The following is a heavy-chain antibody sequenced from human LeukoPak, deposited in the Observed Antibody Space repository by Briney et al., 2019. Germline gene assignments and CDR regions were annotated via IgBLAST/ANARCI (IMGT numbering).Heavy chain of an antibody. CDR2: LYYSGNT. CDR1: GGSISSYY. J-gene: IGHJ4*02. CDR3: ARGYYDFWSGYYTRGYFDY. V-gene: IGHV4-59*01. Sequence: SETLSLTCTVSGGSISSYYWSWIRQPPGKGLEWIAYLYYSGNTDYNPSLKSRVTISVDTSKNQFSLKLSSVTAADTAVYYCARGYYDFWSGYYTRGYFDYWGQGTLVTVSS. D-gene: IGHD3-3*01.